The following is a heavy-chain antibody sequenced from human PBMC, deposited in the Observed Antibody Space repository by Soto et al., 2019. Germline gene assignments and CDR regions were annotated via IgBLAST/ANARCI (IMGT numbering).Heavy chain of an antibody. Sequence: QLQLRESGPGLVKPSETLSLTCTVSGGSISGGVGGLYYWSWIRQPPGKGLEWIGYIYDSGSTYYNPSLKSRVTISVDTSKTQFSRGLSSVTAADTAVYYCAREVIPLTTDWYFDLWGRGTLVTVSS. CDR2: IYDSGST. J-gene: IGHJ2*01. V-gene: IGHV4-30-4*01. CDR3: AREVIPLTTDWYFDL. CDR1: GGSISGGVGGLYY. D-gene: IGHD4-17*01.